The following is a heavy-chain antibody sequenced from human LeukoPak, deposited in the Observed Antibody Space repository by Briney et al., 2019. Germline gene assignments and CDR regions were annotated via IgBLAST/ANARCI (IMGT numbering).Heavy chain of an antibody. CDR1: GFTFSSYA. CDR3: ARGYYDSSGYSPVKY. D-gene: IGHD3-22*01. Sequence: GGSLRLSCAASGFTFSSYAMSWVRLAPGKGLEWVSYISSSGSTIYYADSVKGRFTISRDNAKNSLYLQMNSLRAEDTAVYYCARGYYDSSGYSPVKYWGQGTLVTVSS. CDR2: ISSSGSTI. V-gene: IGHV3-48*04. J-gene: IGHJ4*02.